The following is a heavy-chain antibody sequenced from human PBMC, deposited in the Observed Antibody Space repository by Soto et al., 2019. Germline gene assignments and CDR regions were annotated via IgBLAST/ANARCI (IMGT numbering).Heavy chain of an antibody. D-gene: IGHD5-18*01. J-gene: IGHJ4*02. CDR3: ARGLIQRWYPDY. CDR1: GGSVSSGSYY. CDR2: IYYSGST. Sequence: SETLSLTCTVSGGSVSSGSYYCSWIRQPPGKGLEWIGYIYYSGSTNYNASLKSRVTISVDTSKNTFSLKLSSVTDADTAVSYSARGLIQRWYPDYWAQGTLVTVSS. V-gene: IGHV4-61*01.